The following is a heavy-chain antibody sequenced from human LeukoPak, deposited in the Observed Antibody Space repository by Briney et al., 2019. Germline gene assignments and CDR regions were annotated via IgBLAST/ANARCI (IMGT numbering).Heavy chain of an antibody. D-gene: IGHD6-19*01. V-gene: IGHV3-21*01. CDR1: GFTFSSYS. J-gene: IGHJ4*02. CDR2: IISSSNYI. CDR3: ARGDYSSGWYVGLYFDY. Sequence: GGSLRLSCAASGFTFSSYSMNWVRQAPAKGLQWVSSIISSSNYIYYADSVKGRFTISRDNTKNSLYLQMNSLRAEDTAVYYCARGDYSSGWYVGLYFDYWGQGTLVPVSS.